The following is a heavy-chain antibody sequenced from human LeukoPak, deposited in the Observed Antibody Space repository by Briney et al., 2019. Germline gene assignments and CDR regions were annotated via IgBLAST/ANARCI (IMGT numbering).Heavy chain of an antibody. CDR2: IYYSGST. Sequence: SETLSLTCTVSGGSISGSSYYWGWIRQPPGKGLEWIGSIYYSGSTYYNPSLKSRVTISVDTSKNQFSLKLSSVTAADTAVYYCASLYYYDSSGYYYNWFDPWGQGTLVTVSS. CDR1: GGSISGSSYY. J-gene: IGHJ5*02. V-gene: IGHV4-39*01. CDR3: ASLYYYDSSGYYYNWFDP. D-gene: IGHD3-22*01.